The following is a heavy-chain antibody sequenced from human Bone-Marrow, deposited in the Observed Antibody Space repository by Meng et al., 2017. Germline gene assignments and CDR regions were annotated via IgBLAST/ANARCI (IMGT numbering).Heavy chain of an antibody. CDR3: ARAQQLRYFDWLSLHTPIAEYYYYYYGMDV. Sequence: ASVKVSCKASGYTFTSYDINWVRQATGQGLEWMGWMNPNSGNTGYAQKFQGRVTITRNTSISTAYMELSSLRSEDTAVYYCARAQQLRYFDWLSLHTPIAEYYYYYYGMDVWGQGTTVTVPS. J-gene: IGHJ6*02. V-gene: IGHV1-8*03. CDR1: GYTFTSYD. D-gene: IGHD3-9*01. CDR2: MNPNSGNT.